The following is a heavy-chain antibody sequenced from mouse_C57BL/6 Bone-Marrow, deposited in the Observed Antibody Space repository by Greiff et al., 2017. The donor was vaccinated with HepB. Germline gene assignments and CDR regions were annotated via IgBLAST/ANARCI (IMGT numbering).Heavy chain of an antibody. CDR2: INPNNGGT. CDR1: GYTFTDYY. Sequence: VQLKQSGPELVKPGASVKISCKASGYTFTDYYMNWVKQSHGKSLEWIGDINPNNGGTSYNQKFKGKATLTVDKSSSTAYMELRSLTSEDSAVYYCARGGYYYGSSYGAMDYWGQGTSVTVSS. J-gene: IGHJ4*01. CDR3: ARGGYYYGSSYGAMDY. D-gene: IGHD1-1*01. V-gene: IGHV1-26*01.